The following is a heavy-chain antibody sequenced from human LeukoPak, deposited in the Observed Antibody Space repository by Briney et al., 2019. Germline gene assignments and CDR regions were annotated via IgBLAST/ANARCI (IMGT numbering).Heavy chain of an antibody. CDR2: INTDGSST. Sequence: GGSLRLSCAASGFTFSSYWMHWVRQAPGKGLVWVSRINTDGSSTSYADSVKGRFTISRDNAKNTLYLQMNSLRAEDTAVYYCAKGGSSWYLDAFDIWGQGTMVTVSS. D-gene: IGHD6-13*01. J-gene: IGHJ3*02. CDR1: GFTFSSYW. CDR3: AKGGSSWYLDAFDI. V-gene: IGHV3-74*01.